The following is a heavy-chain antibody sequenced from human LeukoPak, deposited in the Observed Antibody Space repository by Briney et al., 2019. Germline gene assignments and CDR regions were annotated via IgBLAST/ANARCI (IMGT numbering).Heavy chain of an antibody. D-gene: IGHD3-10*01. CDR2: IYTSGST. V-gene: IGHV4-61*02. CDR3: ARATMGNYYYYYYMDV. Sequence: PSQTLSLNCTVSGGSISSGSYYWSWIRQPAGKGLEWIGRIYTSGSTNYNPSLKSRVTISVDTSKNQFSLKLSSVTAADTAVYYCARATMGNYYYYYYMDVWGKGTTVTVSS. CDR1: GGSISSGSYY. J-gene: IGHJ6*03.